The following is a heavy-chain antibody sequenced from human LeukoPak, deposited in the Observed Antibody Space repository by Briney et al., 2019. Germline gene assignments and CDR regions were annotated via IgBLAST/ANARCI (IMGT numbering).Heavy chain of an antibody. CDR2: NIPIFGTA. CDR3: ARDRAHYYDSSGYYPSFDC. J-gene: IGHJ4*02. D-gene: IGHD3-22*01. CDR1: GGTFTSYA. V-gene: IGHV1-69*06. Sequence: GASVKVSCKASGGTFTSYAISWVRQAPGQGLEWMGRNIPIFGTANYAQKFQGRVTITADKSTSTAYMELSSLRSEDTAVYYCARDRAHYYDSSGYYPSFDCWGQGTLVTVSS.